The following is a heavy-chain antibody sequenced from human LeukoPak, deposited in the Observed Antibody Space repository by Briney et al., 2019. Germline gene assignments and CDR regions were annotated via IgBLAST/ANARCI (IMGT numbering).Heavy chain of an antibody. CDR1: GGSFSGYY. V-gene: IGHV4-34*01. CDR2: INHSGST. D-gene: IGHD2-15*01. Sequence: SETLSLTCAVYGGSFSGYYWSWIRQPPGKGLEWIGEINHSGSTNYNPSLKSRVTISVDTSKNQSSLKLSSVTAADTAVYYCARPRAPTRYCSGGSCPFDYWGQGTLVTVSS. J-gene: IGHJ4*02. CDR3: ARPRAPTRYCSGGSCPFDY.